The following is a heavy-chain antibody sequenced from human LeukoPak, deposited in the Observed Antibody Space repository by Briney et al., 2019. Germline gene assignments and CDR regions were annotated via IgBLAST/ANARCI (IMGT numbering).Heavy chain of an antibody. Sequence: GGSLRLSCAASGFTFSSYSMNWVRQAPGKGLEWVSSISSSSSYIYYADSVKGRFTISRDNAKNSLYLQMNSLGAEDTAVYYCARAPGHVAGGRFLEWLSNYFDYWGQGTLVTVSS. CDR3: ARAPGHVAGGRFLEWLSNYFDY. V-gene: IGHV3-21*01. D-gene: IGHD3-3*01. J-gene: IGHJ4*02. CDR1: GFTFSSYS. CDR2: ISSSSSYI.